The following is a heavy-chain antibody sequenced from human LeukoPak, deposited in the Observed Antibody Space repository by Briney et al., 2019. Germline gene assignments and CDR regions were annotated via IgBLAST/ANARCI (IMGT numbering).Heavy chain of an antibody. CDR2: IIPIFGTA. CDR1: GGTFSSYA. D-gene: IGHD3-10*01. CDR3: AREYYGDFYDY. V-gene: IGHV1-69*05. Sequence: ASVKVSCKASGGTFSSYAISWVRQAPGQGLEWMGGIIPIFGTANYAQKFQGRVTITTDESTSTAYMELSSLRSEDAAVYYCAREYYGDFYDYWGQGTLVTVSS. J-gene: IGHJ4*02.